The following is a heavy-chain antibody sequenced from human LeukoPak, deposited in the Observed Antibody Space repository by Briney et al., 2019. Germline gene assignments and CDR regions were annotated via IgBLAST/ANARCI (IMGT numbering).Heavy chain of an antibody. V-gene: IGHV3-9*01. CDR3: AKVLAGTFDY. D-gene: IGHD6-13*01. CDR2: ISWNSGSI. Sequence: GGSLRLSCAASGFTFDDYAMHWFRQAPGKGLEWVSGISWNSGSIGYADSVKGRFTISRDNAKNSLYLQMNSLRAEDTALYYCAKVLAGTFDYWGQGTLVTVSS. CDR1: GFTFDDYA. J-gene: IGHJ4*02.